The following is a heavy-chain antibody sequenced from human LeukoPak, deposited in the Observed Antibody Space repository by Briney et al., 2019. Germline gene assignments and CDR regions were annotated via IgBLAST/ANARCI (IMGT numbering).Heavy chain of an antibody. CDR2: ISYDGSNK. D-gene: IGHD5/OR15-5a*01. CDR3: AKVLGVYDSHYYIDY. V-gene: IGHV3-30*18. J-gene: IGHJ4*02. CDR1: GFTFSSYG. Sequence: PGRSLRLSCAASGFTFSSYGMHWVRQAPGKGLEWVAVISYDGSNKYYEDFVKGRFTISRDNSKNTLYLQMSSLRAEDTAVYYCAKVLGVYDSHYYIDYWGQGTLVTVSS.